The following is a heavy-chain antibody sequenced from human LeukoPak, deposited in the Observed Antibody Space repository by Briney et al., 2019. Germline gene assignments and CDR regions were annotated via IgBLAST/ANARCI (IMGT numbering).Heavy chain of an antibody. D-gene: IGHD3-22*01. CDR2: IYYSGST. V-gene: IGHV4-61*01. J-gene: IGHJ6*03. CDR1: GGSISSSSYY. Sequence: SETLSLTCTVSGGSISSSSYYWSWIRQPPGKGLEWIGYIYYSGSTNYNPSLKSRVTISVDTSKNQFSLKLTSVTAADTAVYYCARSTPYDGSAYYFYYYYYYMDVWGKGTTVTISS. CDR3: ARSTPYDGSAYYFYYYYYYMDV.